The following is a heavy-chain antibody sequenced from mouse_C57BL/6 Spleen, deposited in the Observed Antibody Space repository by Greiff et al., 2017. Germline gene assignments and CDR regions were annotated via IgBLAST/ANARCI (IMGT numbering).Heavy chain of an antibody. Sequence: QVQLKQSGPELVKPGASVKISCKASGYAFSSSWMNWVQQRPGKGLEWIGRIYPGDGDTNYNGKFKGKATLTADKSSSTAYMQLSSRTSEDSAVYFCARYYYGSSLDYWDDWGQGTTLTVSS. J-gene: IGHJ2*01. CDR1: GYAFSSSW. CDR3: ARYYYGSSLDYWDD. CDR2: IYPGDGDT. V-gene: IGHV1-82*01. D-gene: IGHD1-1*01.